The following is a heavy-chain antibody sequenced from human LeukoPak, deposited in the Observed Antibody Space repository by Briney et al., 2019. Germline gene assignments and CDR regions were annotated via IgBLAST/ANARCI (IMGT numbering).Heavy chain of an antibody. CDR3: ARRGSYYGDSMDY. CDR2: ISSNGGST. J-gene: IGHJ4*02. V-gene: IGHV3-64*01. D-gene: IGHD1-26*01. Sequence: GGSLRLSCAASGLTFSRYAMHWFRQAPGRGLEYVSAISSNGGSTYYANSVKGRFTISRDNSKNTLYLQMGSLRAEDMAVYYCARRGSYYGDSMDYWGQGTLVTVSS. CDR1: GLTFSRYA.